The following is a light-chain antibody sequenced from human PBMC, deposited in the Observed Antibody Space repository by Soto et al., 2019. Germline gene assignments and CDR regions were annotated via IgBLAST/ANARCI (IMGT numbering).Light chain of an antibody. V-gene: IGLV1-51*01. CDR1: SSNIGNHY. J-gene: IGLJ2*01. CDR3: GTWDSSLSAGV. Sequence: QSVLTQPPSVSAAPGQKVTISCSGSSSNIGNHYVSWYQQFPGTAPKLLIYDNNKRPSGIPDRFSGSKSGTSATLGITGLQTGDEADYYCGTWDSSLSAGVFGGGTQLTVL. CDR2: DNN.